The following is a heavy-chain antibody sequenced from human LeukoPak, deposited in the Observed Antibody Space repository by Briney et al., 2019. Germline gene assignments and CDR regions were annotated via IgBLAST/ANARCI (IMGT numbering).Heavy chain of an antibody. D-gene: IGHD1/OR15-1a*01. CDR1: GGSFSDYY. CDR3: ARGKTRFQH. Sequence: PSETLSLTCAVYGGSFSDYYWSWVRQPPGKGLEWIGEINHSGSTNYNPSLKSRVTISVDTSKNQFSLKLSSVTAADTAVYYCARGKTRFQHWGQGTLVTVSS. V-gene: IGHV4-34*01. CDR2: INHSGST. J-gene: IGHJ1*01.